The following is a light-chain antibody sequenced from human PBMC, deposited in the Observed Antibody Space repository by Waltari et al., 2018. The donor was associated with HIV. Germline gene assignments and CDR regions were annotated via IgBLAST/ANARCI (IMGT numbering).Light chain of an antibody. V-gene: IGLV2-14*02. CDR1: SSDVGGYHL. CDR3: QSADSSGGFRV. J-gene: IGLJ3*02. Sequence: QSALTQPASVSGSPGQPITISCTGTSSDVGGYHLVSWYQQHPGKAPQLMIYDVSKRPSGIPERFSGSSSGKTVTLIISEAQTEDEADYYCQSADSSGGFRVFGGGTRLSVL. CDR2: DVS.